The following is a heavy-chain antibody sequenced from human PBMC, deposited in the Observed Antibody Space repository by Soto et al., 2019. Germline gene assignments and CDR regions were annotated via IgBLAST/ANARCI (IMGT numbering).Heavy chain of an antibody. V-gene: IGHV3-48*01. Sequence: GGSLRLSCAASGFTFSSYSMNWVRQAPGKGLEWVSYISSSSSTIYYADSVKGRFTISRDNAKNSLYLQMNGLRAEDTAVYYCARPFFDDAEWFAPGGQGALVTVA. J-gene: IGHJ5*02. CDR2: ISSSSSTI. CDR1: GFTFSSYS. CDR3: ARPFFDDAEWFAP. D-gene: IGHD1-1*01.